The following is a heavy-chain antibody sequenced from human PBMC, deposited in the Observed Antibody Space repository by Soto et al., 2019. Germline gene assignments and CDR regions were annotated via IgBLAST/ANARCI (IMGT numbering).Heavy chain of an antibody. J-gene: IGHJ4*02. CDR1: GGSISSGGSY. Sequence: QVQLQESGPGLVKPSQTLSLTCTVSGGSISSGGSYWSWIRQPPGKGLEWIGYIYYSGSTYYNPSLKSRVTISVDTSKNQFSLKLSSVTAADTAVYYCARGRRNGDDPDYWGQGTLVTVSS. CDR3: ARGRRNGDDPDY. V-gene: IGHV4-31*03. CDR2: IYYSGST. D-gene: IGHD4-17*01.